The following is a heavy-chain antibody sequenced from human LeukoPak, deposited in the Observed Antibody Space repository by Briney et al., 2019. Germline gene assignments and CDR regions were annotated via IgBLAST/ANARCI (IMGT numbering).Heavy chain of an antibody. D-gene: IGHD3-22*01. J-gene: IGHJ5*02. Sequence: SETLSLTCAVSGGSISSGGYSWSWIRQPPGKGLEWIGYIYRSGSTYYNPSLKSRVTISVDRSKNQFSLKLSSVTAADTAVYYCARDTYYYDSSGYTSWFDPWGQGTLVTVSS. CDR1: GGSISSGGYS. V-gene: IGHV4-30-2*01. CDR2: IYRSGST. CDR3: ARDTYYYDSSGYTSWFDP.